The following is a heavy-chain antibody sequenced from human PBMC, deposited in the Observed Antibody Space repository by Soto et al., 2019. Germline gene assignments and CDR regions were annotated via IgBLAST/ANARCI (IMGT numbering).Heavy chain of an antibody. V-gene: IGHV3-11*01. CDR3: ARGSRRYYDSSGYYYRY. CDR2: ISSSGSTI. CDR1: GFSFSDYY. D-gene: IGHD3-22*01. Sequence: GGCLRLSCAAAGFSFSDYYMSWIRQAPGKGLEWVSYISSSGSTIYYADSVKGRFTISRDNAKNSLYLQMNSLRAEDTAVYYCARGSRRYYDSSGYYYRYWGQGPLVTVCS. J-gene: IGHJ4*02.